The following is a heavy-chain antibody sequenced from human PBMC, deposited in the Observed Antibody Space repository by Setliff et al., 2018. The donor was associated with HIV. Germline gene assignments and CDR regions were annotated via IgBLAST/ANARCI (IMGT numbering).Heavy chain of an antibody. CDR1: GGSISRDSFY. Sequence: PSETLSLTCTVSGGSISRDSFYWGWFRQPPGEGLEWIGSIYYSGTTYYAPSLETRLTISVDTSTNQFSLKLTSVTAADTAMYYCARPFDWGSSHPLGYWSQGTLVTVSS. J-gene: IGHJ4*02. CDR3: ARPFDWGSSHPLGY. D-gene: IGHD3-9*01. V-gene: IGHV4-39*01. CDR2: IYYSGTT.